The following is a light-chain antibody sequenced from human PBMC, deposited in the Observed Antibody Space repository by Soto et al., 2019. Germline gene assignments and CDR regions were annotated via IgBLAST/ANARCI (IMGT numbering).Light chain of an antibody. CDR3: CSYAGTYIEV. CDR1: SSDVGRYNY. CDR2: DVS. V-gene: IGLV2-11*01. Sequence: QSVLTEPRSVPGSPGQSVTVSCTGTSSDVGRYNYVSWYQHHPGKAPKLMIYDVSARPSGVPDRFSGSKSGNTASLTISGLQAEDEAEYYCCSYAGTYIEVFGTGTKVTVL. J-gene: IGLJ1*01.